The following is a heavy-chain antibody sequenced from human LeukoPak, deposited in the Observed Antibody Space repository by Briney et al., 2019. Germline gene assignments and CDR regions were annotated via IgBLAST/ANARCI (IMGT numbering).Heavy chain of an antibody. CDR2: IRYDGSSE. CDR3: ATEDPVAGSLDI. CDR1: GFIFNSSG. J-gene: IGHJ3*02. D-gene: IGHD5-12*01. V-gene: IGHV3-30*02. Sequence: GGSLGLSCAGSGFIFNSSGMHWVRQAPGKGLEWLAFIRYDGSSEYYADSVKGRFTISRDNSNNTLYLQMSSLRAEDTAVYYCATEDPVAGSLDIWGQGTMVSVSS.